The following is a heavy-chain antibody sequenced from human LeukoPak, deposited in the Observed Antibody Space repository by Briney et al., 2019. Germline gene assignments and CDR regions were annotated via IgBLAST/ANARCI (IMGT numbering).Heavy chain of an antibody. CDR1: GFSFNTFA. CDR2: ISDYP. D-gene: IGHD3-16*01. Sequence: GGSLRLSCVASGFSFNTFALTWVRQAPGKGLEWVSTISDYPHYADSVRGRFTISRDNSRKTVFLQMNSLTPEDAATYYCTKDSQGSYDGFWYGTYGMDVWGQGTTVTVSS. CDR3: TKDSQGSYDGFWYGTYGMDV. J-gene: IGHJ6*02. V-gene: IGHV3-23*05.